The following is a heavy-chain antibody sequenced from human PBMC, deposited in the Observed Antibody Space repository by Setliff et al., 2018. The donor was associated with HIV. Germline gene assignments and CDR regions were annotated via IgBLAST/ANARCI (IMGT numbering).Heavy chain of an antibody. V-gene: IGHV3-66*01. D-gene: IGHD5-18*01. CDR1: GFTINNHH. CDR3: VRIGHGYSFANGFDP. CDR2: LYNDGST. Sequence: GGSLRLSCAVSGFTINNHHMAWVRQAPGQGLEWVSALYNDGSTYYPDSVKGRFTISRDNSKNTLSLQMNRLRADDTAVYYCVRIGHGYSFANGFDPWGQGTPVTVSS. J-gene: IGHJ5*02.